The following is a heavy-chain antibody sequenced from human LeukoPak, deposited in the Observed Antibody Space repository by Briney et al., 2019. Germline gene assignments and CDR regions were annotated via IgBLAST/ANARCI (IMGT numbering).Heavy chain of an antibody. CDR3: ARQVELDY. D-gene: IGHD1-1*01. Sequence: SETLSLTCTVSGGSISSYYWSWTRQPPGKGLEWIGYIYYSGSTNYNPSLKSRVTISVDTSKNQFSLKLSSVTAADTAVYYCARQVELDYWGQGTLVTLSS. CDR1: GGSISSYY. V-gene: IGHV4-59*01. CDR2: IYYSGST. J-gene: IGHJ4*02.